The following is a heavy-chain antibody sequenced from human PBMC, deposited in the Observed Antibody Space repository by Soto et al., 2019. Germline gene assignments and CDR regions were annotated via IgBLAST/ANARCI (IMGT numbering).Heavy chain of an antibody. CDR1: GFTFSSYA. J-gene: IGHJ3*02. D-gene: IGHD3-3*01. CDR2: ISGSGGST. Sequence: GGSLRLSCAASGFTFSSYAMSWVRQAPGKGLEWVSAISGSGGSTYYADSVKGRFTISRDNSKNTLYLQMNSLRAEDTAVYYCAKPTILEWLLSPSGAFDIWGQGTMVTVSS. V-gene: IGHV3-23*01. CDR3: AKPTILEWLLSPSGAFDI.